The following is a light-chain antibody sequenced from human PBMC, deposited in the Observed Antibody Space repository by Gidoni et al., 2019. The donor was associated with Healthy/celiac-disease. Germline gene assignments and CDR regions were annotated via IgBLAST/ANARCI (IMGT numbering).Light chain of an antibody. CDR3: QQYSNWPFT. V-gene: IGKV3D-15*01. J-gene: IGKJ2*01. CDR1: QNVNTN. CDR2: GAS. Sequence: EKVMTQSPATLSVSPEERATLSCRASQNVNTNLAWYQQKPGQAPRLLIYGASTRATGIPARFSGSGSGTEFTLTISSLQSEDFAVYFCQQYSNWPFTFGQGTKLEIK.